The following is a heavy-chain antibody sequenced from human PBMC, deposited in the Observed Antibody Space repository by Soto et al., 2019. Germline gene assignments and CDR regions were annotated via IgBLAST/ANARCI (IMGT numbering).Heavy chain of an antibody. D-gene: IGHD1-26*01. CDR1: GFPFTSYA. Sequence: GGSLRLSCAATGFPFTSYAMSWVRQAPGKGLEWVSSISGSGGRASYADPVKGRFTISRDSSKNTLYLQMNSLRAEDTAVYYCAKDPHGSYYVMGNLDYWGQGTLVTVAS. J-gene: IGHJ4*02. CDR2: ISGSGGRA. CDR3: AKDPHGSYYVMGNLDY. V-gene: IGHV3-23*01.